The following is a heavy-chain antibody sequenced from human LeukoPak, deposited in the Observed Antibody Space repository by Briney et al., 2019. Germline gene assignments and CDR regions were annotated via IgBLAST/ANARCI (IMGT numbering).Heavy chain of an antibody. J-gene: IGHJ2*01. V-gene: IGHV3-30-3*01. CDR3: AKDTSAFAARPWWYFDL. CDR2: ISFVESNK. CDR1: GFAFSNYA. Sequence: QSGGSLRLSCEASGFAFSNYAIHWVRQAPGKGLEWVAVISFVESNKYYADSVKGRFTISRDNSKNTLYLQMNSLRAEDTAVYYCAKDTSAFAARPWWYFDLWGRGTLVTVSS. D-gene: IGHD6-6*01.